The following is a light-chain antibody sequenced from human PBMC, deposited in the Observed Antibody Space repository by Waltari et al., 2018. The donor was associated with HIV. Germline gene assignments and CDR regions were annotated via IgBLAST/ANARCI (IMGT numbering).Light chain of an antibody. V-gene: IGLV2-8*01. CDR1: RWDVNAYNY. Sequence: QSALSQTPSASGSPGQSVTISCTGSRWDVNAYNYVSWYQQYPGKAPRLIIYEVNMRHSGVPDRFSGSKSGATASLTISGLQPEDEAVYYCTSYGGANDLLFGGGTRVTVL. J-gene: IGLJ2*01. CDR2: EVN. CDR3: TSYGGANDLL.